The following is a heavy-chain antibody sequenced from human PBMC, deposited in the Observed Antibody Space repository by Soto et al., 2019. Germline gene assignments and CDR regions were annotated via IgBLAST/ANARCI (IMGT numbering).Heavy chain of an antibody. J-gene: IGHJ4*02. CDR2: ISAYNGNT. V-gene: IGHV1-18*01. CDR3: ARYYDFWSVLDY. CDR1: GYTFTSYG. Sequence: GSSVKVSCKASGYTFTSYGISWVRQAPGQGLEWMGWISAYNGNTNYAQKLQGRVTMTTDTSTSTAYMELRSLRSEDTAVYYCARYYDFWSVLDYWGQGTLVTVSS. D-gene: IGHD3-3*01.